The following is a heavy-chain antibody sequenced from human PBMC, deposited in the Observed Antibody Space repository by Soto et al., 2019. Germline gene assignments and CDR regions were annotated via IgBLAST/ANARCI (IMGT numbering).Heavy chain of an antibody. CDR1: GFTFSSHS. J-gene: IGHJ2*01. Sequence: EVQLVESGGGLVKPGGSLRLSCTASGFTFSSHSVNWVRQAPGKGLEWVSCITSTSSFIYYADSVKGRFTISRDNAKHSLYLQMDSLRAEDQAVYYCARVAVVGIGYFDLWGRGTPVTVSS. V-gene: IGHV3-21*02. CDR3: ARVAVVGIGYFDL. D-gene: IGHD6-19*01. CDR2: ITSTSSFI.